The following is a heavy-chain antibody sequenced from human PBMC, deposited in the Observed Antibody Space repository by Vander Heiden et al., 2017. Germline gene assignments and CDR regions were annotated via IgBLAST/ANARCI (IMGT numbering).Heavy chain of an antibody. D-gene: IGHD6-19*01. CDR3: ARDSSGWPSWYFDL. V-gene: IGHV3-23*01. CDR2: ISGSGGST. Sequence: EVQRLESGGGLIQPGGSLRLSCAASGFTCSSYAMSWVRQAPGKGLEWVSAISGSGGSTYYADSVKGRFTISRDNSKNTLYLQMNSLRAEDTAVYYCARDSSGWPSWYFDLWGRGTLVTVSS. J-gene: IGHJ2*01. CDR1: GFTCSSYA.